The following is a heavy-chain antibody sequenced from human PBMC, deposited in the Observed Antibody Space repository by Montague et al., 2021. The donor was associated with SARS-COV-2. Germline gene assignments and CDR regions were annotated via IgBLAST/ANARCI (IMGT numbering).Heavy chain of an antibody. CDR3: ARADITRVRGVNRWAFDI. CDR1: GVSISTYY. D-gene: IGHD3-10*01. V-gene: IGHV4-59*01. J-gene: IGHJ3*02. CDR2: IYYSGST. Sequence: SETLSLTCTVSGVSISTYYWSWIRQPPGKGLEWIGYIYYSGSTNYYPSLKSRVTISVDTSKNQFSLKLSSVTAADTAVCNCARADITRVRGVNRWAFDIWGQGTMVTVSS.